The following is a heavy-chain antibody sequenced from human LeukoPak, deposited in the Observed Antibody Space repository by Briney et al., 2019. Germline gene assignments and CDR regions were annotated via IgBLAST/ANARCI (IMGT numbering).Heavy chain of an antibody. CDR2: IHPNSGDA. Sequence: GASVKVSCKASGNTFTGYNVHWVRQAPGQGLEWMGWIHPNSGDANYAQTFQGRVTMTRDMSTSTVYMELSSLRSEDTAVYYCARCWYSSSSQGHAFDIWGQGTMVTVSS. CDR3: ARCWYSSSSQGHAFDI. J-gene: IGHJ3*02. CDR1: GNTFTGYN. V-gene: IGHV1-2*02. D-gene: IGHD6-6*01.